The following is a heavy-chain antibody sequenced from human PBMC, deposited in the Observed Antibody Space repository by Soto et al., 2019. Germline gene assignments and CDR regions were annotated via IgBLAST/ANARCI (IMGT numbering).Heavy chain of an antibody. CDR2: ISSSSSYI. CDR3: ARDRSSDGGWFDP. CDR1: GFTFSSYS. J-gene: IGHJ5*02. D-gene: IGHD2-15*01. V-gene: IGHV3-21*01. Sequence: GGSLRLSCAASGFTFSSYSMNWVRQAPGKGLEWVSSISSSSSYIYYADSVTGRFTISRDNAKNSLYLQMNSLRAEDTAVYYCARDRSSDGGWFDPWGQGTLVTVSS.